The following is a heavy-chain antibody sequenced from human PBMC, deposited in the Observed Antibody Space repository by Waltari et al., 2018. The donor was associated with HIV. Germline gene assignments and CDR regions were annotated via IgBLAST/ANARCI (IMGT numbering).Heavy chain of an antibody. D-gene: IGHD2-21*02. V-gene: IGHV3-66*01. CDR2: IYSGGST. J-gene: IGHJ6*02. Sequence: EVQLVESGVGLVQPGGSLRLSCEASGFPASSHYLSWVRQAPGKGLEWVSVIYSGGSTYYADSVKGRFTISRDNSKNTLYLQMNSLRAEDTAVYYCASIAYCGGDCYPRGMDVWGQGTTVTVSS. CDR1: GFPASSHY. CDR3: ASIAYCGGDCYPRGMDV.